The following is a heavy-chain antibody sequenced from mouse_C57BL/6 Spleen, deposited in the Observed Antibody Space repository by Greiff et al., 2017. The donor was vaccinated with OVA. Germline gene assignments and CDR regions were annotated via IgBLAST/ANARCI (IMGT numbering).Heavy chain of an antibody. V-gene: IGHV1-81*01. D-gene: IGHD1-1*01. CDR1: GYTFPSYG. CDR2: IYPRSGNT. CDR3: GSRDYCGSSDY. Sequence: VQLQQSGAELARPGASVKLSCKASGYTFPSYGISWVKQRTGPGLEWIGEIYPRSGNTYYNEKFKGKATLTADKSTGTAYMELRSLASADTAVYVSGSRDYCGSSDYWGQGTTLTVSS. J-gene: IGHJ2*01.